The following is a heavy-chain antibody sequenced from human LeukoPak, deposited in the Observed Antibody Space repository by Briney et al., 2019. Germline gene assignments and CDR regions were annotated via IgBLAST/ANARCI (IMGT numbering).Heavy chain of an antibody. CDR1: GFTVSSNY. CDR3: ASSLSRDGYNYYFDY. CDR2: IYSGGST. D-gene: IGHD5-24*01. Sequence: GGSLRLSCAASGFTVSSNYMSWVRHAPGKGLEWFSVIYSGGSTYYADSVKGRFTISRHNSKNTLYLQMNSLRAEDTAVYYCASSLSRDGYNYYFDYWGQGTLVTVSS. J-gene: IGHJ4*02. V-gene: IGHV3-53*04.